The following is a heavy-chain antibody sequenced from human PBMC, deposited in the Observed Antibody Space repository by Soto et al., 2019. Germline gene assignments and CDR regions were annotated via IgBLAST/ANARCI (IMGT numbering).Heavy chain of an antibody. CDR2: IYHSGST. Sequence: QVQLQESGPGLVKPSGTLSLTCAVSGGSISSSNWWSRXRXXXXKGLEWIGEIYHSGSTNYNPSLKSRVTXXXXXXXXXXXXXXXXXXXXXXXXXXXXXXXXXGGXNLWGRGTLVTVSS. CDR3: XXXXXXGGXNL. J-gene: IGHJ2*01. V-gene: IGHV4-4*02. CDR1: GGSISSSNW. D-gene: IGHD1-26*01.